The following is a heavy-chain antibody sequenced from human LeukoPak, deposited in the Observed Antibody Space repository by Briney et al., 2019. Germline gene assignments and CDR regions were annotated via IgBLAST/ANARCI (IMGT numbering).Heavy chain of an antibody. Sequence: SETLSLTCTVYGGSFSGYYWPWIRQPPGKGLEWIGEINHSGSTNYNPSLKSRVTISLDTSKNQFSLQLSSVTAADTAVYYCARISGSYSSYWGQGTLVTVSS. V-gene: IGHV4-34*01. D-gene: IGHD1-26*01. CDR2: INHSGST. CDR1: GGSFSGYY. CDR3: ARISGSYSSY. J-gene: IGHJ4*02.